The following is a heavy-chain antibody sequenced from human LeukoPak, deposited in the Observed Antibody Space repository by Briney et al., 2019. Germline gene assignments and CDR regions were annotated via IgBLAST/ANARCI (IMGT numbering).Heavy chain of an antibody. CDR2: IYTSGST. Sequence: SETLSLTCTVSGGSISSYYWSWIRQPPGKGLEWIGYIYTSGSTNYNPSLKSRVTISVDTSKNQFSLKLSSVTAADTAVYYCARQNDFWSVYDYWGQGTLVTVSS. J-gene: IGHJ4*02. CDR3: ARQNDFWSVYDY. V-gene: IGHV4-4*09. D-gene: IGHD3-3*01. CDR1: GGSISSYY.